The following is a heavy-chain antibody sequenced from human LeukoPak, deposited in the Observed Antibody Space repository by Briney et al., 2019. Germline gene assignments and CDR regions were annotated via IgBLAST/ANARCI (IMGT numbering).Heavy chain of an antibody. CDR1: GFSLRSYA. CDR2: MSHDGGTT. CDR3: TRGSGPLYFDF. J-gene: IGHJ4*02. D-gene: IGHD6-19*01. V-gene: IGHV3-64*02. Sequence: GGSLTLSCAASGFSLRSYAIHWVRQAPGKGIEYVSAMSHDGGTTYYADSVKGRFTVSRHNSRNMVYLQMGGLRAEDMAVYYCTRGSGPLYFDFWGQGTQVTVSS.